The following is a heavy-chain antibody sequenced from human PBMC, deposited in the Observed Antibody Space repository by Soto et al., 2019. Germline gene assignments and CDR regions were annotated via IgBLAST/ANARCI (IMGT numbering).Heavy chain of an antibody. Sequence: ASVKVSCKASDYTFTSYGISWVRQAPGQGLEWMGWISAYNGNTNYAQKLQGRVTMTTDTSTSTAYMELRSLRSDDTAVYYCARDGLWQWPAYFDYWGQGTLVTVSS. CDR1: DYTFTSYG. V-gene: IGHV1-18*01. D-gene: IGHD6-19*01. J-gene: IGHJ4*02. CDR2: ISAYNGNT. CDR3: ARDGLWQWPAYFDY.